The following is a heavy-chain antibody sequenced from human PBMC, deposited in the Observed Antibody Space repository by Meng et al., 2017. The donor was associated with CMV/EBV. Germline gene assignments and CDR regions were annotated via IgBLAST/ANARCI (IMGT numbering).Heavy chain of an antibody. CDR1: GGTFSSYA. CDR3: ARDTMVRGYYYYYYGMDV. Sequence: SVKVSCKASGGTFSSYAISWVRQAPGQGLAWMGGIIPIFGTANYAQKFQGRVTITTDESTSTAYMELSSLRSEDTAVYYCARDTMVRGYYYYYYGMDVWGQGTTVTVSS. CDR2: IIPIFGTA. D-gene: IGHD3-10*01. J-gene: IGHJ6*02. V-gene: IGHV1-69*05.